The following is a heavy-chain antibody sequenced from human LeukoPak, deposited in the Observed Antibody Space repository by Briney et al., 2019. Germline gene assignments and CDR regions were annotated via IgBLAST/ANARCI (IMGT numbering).Heavy chain of an antibody. D-gene: IGHD3-22*01. CDR2: IDWDDDK. CDR3: ARVVKDDSGYRDALDI. J-gene: IGHJ3*02. V-gene: IGHV2-70*11. Sequence: SGPTLVNPTQTLTLTYTFSGFSLRTSGMSVSWVRQPPGKALEWLARIDWDDDKYYSTSLRTRLTISKDTSKNQVVLTMTNMDPVDTATYYCARVVKDDSGYRDALDIWGQGTMVTVSS. CDR1: GFSLRTSGMS.